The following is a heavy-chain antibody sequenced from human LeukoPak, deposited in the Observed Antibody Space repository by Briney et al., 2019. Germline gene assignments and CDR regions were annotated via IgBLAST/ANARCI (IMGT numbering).Heavy chain of an antibody. CDR3: AKDREKHGYSGYGDFDY. CDR2: ISGSGGST. CDR1: GFTFSSYA. Sequence: GGSLRLSCAASGFTFSSYAMSWVRQAPGKGLEWVSAISGSGGSTYHADSVKGRFTISRDNSKNTLYLQMNSLRAEDTAVYYCAKDREKHGYSGYGDFDYWGQGTLVTVSS. J-gene: IGHJ4*02. V-gene: IGHV3-23*01. D-gene: IGHD5-12*01.